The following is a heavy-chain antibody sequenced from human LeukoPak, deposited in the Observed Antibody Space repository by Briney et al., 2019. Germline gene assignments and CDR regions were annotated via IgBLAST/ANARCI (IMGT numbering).Heavy chain of an antibody. CDR2: INHSGST. D-gene: IGHD3-3*01. J-gene: IGHJ5*02. Sequence: SGTLPLTCAVYGGSFSGYYWSWIRQPPGKGLEWIGEINHSGSTNYNPSLKSRVTISVDTSKNQFSLKLSSVTAADTAVYYCARGQPYDFWSGYYWYNWFDPWGQGTLVTVSS. CDR1: GGSFSGYY. V-gene: IGHV4-34*01. CDR3: ARGQPYDFWSGYYWYNWFDP.